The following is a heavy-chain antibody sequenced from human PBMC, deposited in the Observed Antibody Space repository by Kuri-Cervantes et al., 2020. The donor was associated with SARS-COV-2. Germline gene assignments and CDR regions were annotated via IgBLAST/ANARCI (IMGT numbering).Heavy chain of an antibody. J-gene: IGHJ6*02. CDR3: ARDPLTTVVTPRYGMDV. Sequence: ASVKVSCKASGYTFTNHPIHWVRQAPGQGLEWMGWINPNSGGTNYAQKFQGRVTMTRDTSISTAYMELSRLRSDDTAVYYCARDPLTTVVTPRYGMDVWGQGTTVTVYS. CDR1: GYTFTNHP. V-gene: IGHV1-2*02. D-gene: IGHD4-23*01. CDR2: INPNSGGT.